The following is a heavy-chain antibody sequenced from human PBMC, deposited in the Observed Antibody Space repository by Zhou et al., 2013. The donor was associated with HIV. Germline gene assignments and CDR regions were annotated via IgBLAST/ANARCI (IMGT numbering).Heavy chain of an antibody. CDR1: GYTFIDHF. CDR2: INPYAGAV. V-gene: IGHV1-2*02. J-gene: IGHJ1*01. Sequence: QVRLVQSGTVMKKPGSSVRISCEASGYTFIDHFIHWVRHVPEKGLEWMGWINPYAGAVNYAWNFQGRVTLTRKSFDTDTGTAYMELSGLTSADTAVYYCMRRGLCDHCDEFTFQHWGQGTLVIVSS. D-gene: IGHD2-21*01. CDR3: MRRGLCDHCDEFTFQH.